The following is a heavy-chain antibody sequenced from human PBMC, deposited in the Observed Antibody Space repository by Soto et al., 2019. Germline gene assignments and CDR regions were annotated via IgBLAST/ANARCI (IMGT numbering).Heavy chain of an antibody. CDR3: ARGDGDYGRRLDP. V-gene: IGHV3-66*01. Sequence: EAQLVESGGGLVQPGGSLRISCVASGFTVSTNYVSWVRQAPGKGLEWVSIIYDGGSTYYADSVKGRFTISRDNSKNTVYLQMNSLRGVDTAVYYCARGDGDYGRRLDPWGQGTLVTVSS. J-gene: IGHJ5*02. D-gene: IGHD4-17*01. CDR1: GFTVSTNY. CDR2: IYDGGST.